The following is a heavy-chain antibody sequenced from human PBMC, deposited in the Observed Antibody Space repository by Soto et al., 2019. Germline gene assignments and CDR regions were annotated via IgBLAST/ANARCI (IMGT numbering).Heavy chain of an antibody. V-gene: IGHV3-23*01. CDR3: AKGGAQWLADFDF. J-gene: IGHJ4*02. CDR2: ISGSGGST. Sequence: GGSLRLSCAASGFTFSTYAMSWVRQAPGKGLEWVSSISGSGGSTYYANSVKGRFTISRDTSKNTLYLQVNSLRAEDTAIYYCAKGGAQWLADFDFWGQGTLVTVSS. D-gene: IGHD6-19*01. CDR1: GFTFSTYA.